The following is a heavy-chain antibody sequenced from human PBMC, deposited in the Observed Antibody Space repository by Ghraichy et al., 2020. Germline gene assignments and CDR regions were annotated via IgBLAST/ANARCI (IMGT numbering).Heavy chain of an antibody. CDR2: INHSGST. D-gene: IGHD3-3*01. V-gene: IGHV4-34*01. CDR1: GGSFSGYY. Sequence: SETLSLTCAVYGGSFSGYYWSWIRQPPGKGLEWIGEINHSGSTNYNPSLKSRVTISVDTSKNQFSLKLSSVTAADTAVYYCARAPYYDFWSGYLSWGRFDPWGQGNLVTVSS. CDR3: ARAPYYDFWSGYLSWGRFDP. J-gene: IGHJ5*02.